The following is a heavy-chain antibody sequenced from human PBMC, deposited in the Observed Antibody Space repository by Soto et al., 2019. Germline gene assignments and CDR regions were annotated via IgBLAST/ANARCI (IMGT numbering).Heavy chain of an antibody. CDR2: ISGSGGST. CDR1: GFTFSSYA. CDR3: AKGYGGWPRGAPVDY. J-gene: IGHJ4*02. Sequence: EVQLLESGGGLVQPGGSLRLSCAASGFTFSSYAMSWVRQAPGKGREWVSDISGSGGSTYYADSVKCRFTISRDNSKNTLYLQMNSLRAEDTAVYYCAKGYGGWPRGAPVDYWGQGTLVTVS. V-gene: IGHV3-23*01. D-gene: IGHD6-19*01.